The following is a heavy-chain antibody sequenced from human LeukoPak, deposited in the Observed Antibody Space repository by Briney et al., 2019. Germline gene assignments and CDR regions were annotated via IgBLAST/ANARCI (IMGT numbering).Heavy chain of an antibody. Sequence: QPGRSLRLSCAASGFTFDDYAMHWVRQAPGKGLEWVSGISWNSGSIGYADSVKGRFTISRDNAKNSLYLQMNSLRAEDTALYYCAKDIFRGNPARVAAKSSFDYWGQGTLDTVSS. V-gene: IGHV3-9*01. D-gene: IGHD2-15*01. CDR2: ISWNSGSI. CDR1: GFTFDDYA. CDR3: AKDIFRGNPARVAAKSSFDY. J-gene: IGHJ4*02.